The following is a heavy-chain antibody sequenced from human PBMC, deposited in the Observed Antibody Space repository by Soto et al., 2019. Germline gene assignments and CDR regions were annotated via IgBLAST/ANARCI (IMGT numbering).Heavy chain of an antibody. J-gene: IGHJ4*02. V-gene: IGHV3-30*18. Sequence: GGSLRLSCAASGFTFSSYGMHWVRQAPGKGLEWVAVISYDGSNKYYADSVKGRFTISRDNSKNTQYLQMNSLRDEDTAGYYCAENFKSGSYFDYWGQGTLVTVSS. CDR1: GFTFSSYG. CDR3: AENFKSGSYFDY. CDR2: ISYDGSNK. D-gene: IGHD1-26*01.